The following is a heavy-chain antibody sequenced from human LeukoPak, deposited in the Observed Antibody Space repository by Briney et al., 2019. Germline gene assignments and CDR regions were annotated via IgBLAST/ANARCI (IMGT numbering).Heavy chain of an antibody. CDR3: ALSYYDSSGYWGPQAFDI. J-gene: IGHJ3*02. CDR2: IIPIFGTA. CDR1: GGTFSSYA. Sequence: SVKVSCKASGGTFSSYAISWVRQAPGQGLEWMGGIIPIFGTANYAQKFQGRVTITTHESTSTAYMELSSLRSEDTAVYYCALSYYDSSGYWGPQAFDIWGQGTMVTVSS. D-gene: IGHD3-22*01. V-gene: IGHV1-69*05.